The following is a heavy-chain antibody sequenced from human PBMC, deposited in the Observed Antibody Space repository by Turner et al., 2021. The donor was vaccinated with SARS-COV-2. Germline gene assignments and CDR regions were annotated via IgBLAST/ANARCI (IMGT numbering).Heavy chain of an antibody. J-gene: IGHJ5*02. CDR3: ARGYYDSSGYRNWFDP. CDR2: IGTAGDT. CDR1: GFTFSSYD. V-gene: IGHV3-13*04. D-gene: IGHD3-22*01. Sequence: EVQLVESGGGLVQPGGSLRLSCAASGFTFSSYDMHWVRQATGKGLEWVSDIGTAGDTYYPGSVKGRFTISRENAKNSLYLQMNSLRAGDTAVYYCARGYYDSSGYRNWFDPWGQGTLVTVSS.